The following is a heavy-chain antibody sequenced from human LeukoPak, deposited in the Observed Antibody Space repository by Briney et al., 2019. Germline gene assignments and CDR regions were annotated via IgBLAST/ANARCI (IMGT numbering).Heavy chain of an antibody. CDR1: GGTFSSYA. V-gene: IGHV1-69*05. CDR2: IIPIFGTA. Sequence: GASVKVSCKASGGTFSSYAISWVRQAPGQGLEWMGRIIPIFGTANYAQKFQGRVTITTDESTSTAYMELSSLRSEDTAVYYCARDGGLVITPYMGVWGKGTTVTVSS. J-gene: IGHJ6*03. D-gene: IGHD3-16*01. CDR3: ARDGGLVITPYMGV.